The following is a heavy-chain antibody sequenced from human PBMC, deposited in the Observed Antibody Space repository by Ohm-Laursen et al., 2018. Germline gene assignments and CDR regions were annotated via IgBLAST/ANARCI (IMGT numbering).Heavy chain of an antibody. CDR2: IYYSGST. CDR3: ARARNPYDSSGYYNY. V-gene: IGHV4-59*01. CDR1: GGSISSYY. Sequence: TLSLTCIVSGGSISSYYWSWIRQPPGKGLEWIGYIYYSGSTNYNPSLKSRVTISVDTSKNQFSLKLSSVTAADTAVYYCARARNPYDSSGYYNYWGQGTLVTVSS. D-gene: IGHD3-22*01. J-gene: IGHJ4*02.